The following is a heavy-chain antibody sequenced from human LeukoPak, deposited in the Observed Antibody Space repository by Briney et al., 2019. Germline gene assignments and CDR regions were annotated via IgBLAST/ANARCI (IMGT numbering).Heavy chain of an antibody. V-gene: IGHV4-59*02. D-gene: IGHD5-24*01. Sequence: SETLSLTCIVSGGSVSSYYWSWIRQPPGKGLEWIGYIYYSGSTNYNPSLKSRVTISVDTSKNQFSLKLSSVTAADTAVYYCARDEGRDGYNSYWGQGTLVTVSS. J-gene: IGHJ4*02. CDR2: IYYSGST. CDR1: GGSVSSYY. CDR3: ARDEGRDGYNSY.